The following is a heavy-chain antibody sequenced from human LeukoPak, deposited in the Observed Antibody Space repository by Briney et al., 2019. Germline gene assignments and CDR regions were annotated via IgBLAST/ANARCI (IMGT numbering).Heavy chain of an antibody. J-gene: IGHJ4*02. Sequence: PGGSLRLSCAASGFTFSSYWMSWVRQAPGKGLEWVANIKQDGSEKYYVDSVKGRFTISRDNAKNSLYLQMNSLRAEDTAVYYCASLPFTVTGDYFDYWGQGTLVTVSS. CDR3: ASLPFTVTGDYFDY. CDR2: IKQDGSEK. V-gene: IGHV3-7*01. D-gene: IGHD4-17*01. CDR1: GFTFSSYW.